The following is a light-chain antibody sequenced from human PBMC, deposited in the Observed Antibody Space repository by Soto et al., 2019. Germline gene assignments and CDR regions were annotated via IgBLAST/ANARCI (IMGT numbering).Light chain of an antibody. CDR1: QTISSD. CDR3: QQYNNWPPWT. Sequence: EIVMTQSSASLSVSPGERATLSYRASQTISSDLAWYQQKPGQPPRLLIYGASTRATGIPARFSGSGSGTEFTLTISSLQSEDFAVYYCQQYNNWPPWTFGQGTRVDI. CDR2: GAS. V-gene: IGKV3-15*01. J-gene: IGKJ1*01.